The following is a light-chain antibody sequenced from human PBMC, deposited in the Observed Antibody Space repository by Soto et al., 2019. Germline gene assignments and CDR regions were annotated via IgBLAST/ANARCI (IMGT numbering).Light chain of an antibody. CDR2: DAS. CDR3: QQKYSHCVS. V-gene: IGKV1-39*01. J-gene: IGKJ4*01. Sequence: PITNFTSSLPASVVERATITCRSSQTISTFLHWFQQKPGRAPNLLIYDASSLQSGAPSRFSGSGSGTDFTLTISRLQPEDFGTYYCQQKYSHCVSFGGGTKLDIK. CDR1: QTISTF.